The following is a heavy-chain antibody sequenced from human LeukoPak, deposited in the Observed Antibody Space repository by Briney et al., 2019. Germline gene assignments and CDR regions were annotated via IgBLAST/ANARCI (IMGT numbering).Heavy chain of an antibody. J-gene: IGHJ5*02. CDR2: IYYSGST. CDR3: ARSETVVVPAPHTWFDP. CDR1: GGSISSSAYY. V-gene: IGHV4-39*07. Sequence: SETLSLTCTVPGGSISSSAYYWGWIRQPPGKGLEWIGSIYYSGSTYYNPSLKSRVTISVDTSKNQFSLNLRSVTAADTAVYYCARSETVVVPAPHTWFDPWGQGTLVTVSS. D-gene: IGHD2-2*01.